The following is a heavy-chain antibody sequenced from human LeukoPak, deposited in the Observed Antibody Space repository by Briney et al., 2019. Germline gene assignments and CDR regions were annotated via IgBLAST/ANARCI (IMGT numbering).Heavy chain of an antibody. D-gene: IGHD5-18*01. CDR3: ARSSGEWIQLWFDY. J-gene: IGHJ4*02. CDR1: GFTFDDYG. CDR2: INWNGGST. V-gene: IGHV3-20*04. Sequence: GGSLRLSCAASGFTFDDYGMSWVRQAPGKGLEWVSGINWNGGSTGYADSVKGRFTISRDNAKNSLYLQMNSLRAEDTALYYCARSSGEWIQLWFDYWGQGTLVTVSS.